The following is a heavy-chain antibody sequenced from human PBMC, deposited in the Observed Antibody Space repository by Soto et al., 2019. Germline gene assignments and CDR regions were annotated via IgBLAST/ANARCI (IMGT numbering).Heavy chain of an antibody. D-gene: IGHD3-10*01. CDR2: IIPILGIA. CDR3: AVRITMVRGVIHSWFDP. J-gene: IGHJ5*02. Sequence: ASVKVSCKASGGTFSSYTISWVRQAPGQGLEWMGRIIPILGIANYAQKFQGRVTITADKSTSTAYMELSSLRSEDTAVYYCAVRITMVRGVIHSWFDPWGQGTLVTVSS. V-gene: IGHV1-69*02. CDR1: GGTFSSYT.